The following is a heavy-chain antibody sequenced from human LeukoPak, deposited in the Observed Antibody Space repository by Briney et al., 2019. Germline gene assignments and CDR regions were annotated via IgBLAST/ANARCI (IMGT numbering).Heavy chain of an antibody. CDR2: IIAYNGNT. CDR3: ARVPRDYYDSSGYPYY. V-gene: IGHV1-18*01. Sequence: GASVKVSCKASGYTFTSYGISWVRQAPGQGLEWMGWIIAYNGNTNYAQMLQGRVTMTTDTSTSTAYMELRSLRSDDTAVYYCARVPRDYYDSSGYPYYWGQGTLVSVSS. J-gene: IGHJ4*02. D-gene: IGHD3-22*01. CDR1: GYTFTSYG.